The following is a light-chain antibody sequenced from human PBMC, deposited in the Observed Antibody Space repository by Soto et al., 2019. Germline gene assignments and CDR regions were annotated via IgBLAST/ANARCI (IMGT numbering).Light chain of an antibody. CDR3: QQRSNWPIT. CDR2: DAS. Sequence: VVLTQSPATLSLSPGERATLSCRASQSVSRYLAWYQQKPGQAPRLLIYDASNRAPGVPDRFRGSGSGTDFSLTISSLEPEDFAVYYCQQRSNWPITFGQGTRLEIK. CDR1: QSVSRY. J-gene: IGKJ5*01. V-gene: IGKV3-11*01.